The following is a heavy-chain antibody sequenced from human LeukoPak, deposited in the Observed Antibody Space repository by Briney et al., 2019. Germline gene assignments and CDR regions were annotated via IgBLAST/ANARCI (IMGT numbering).Heavy chain of an antibody. Sequence: GRSLRLSCAASGFTFSSYGMHWVRQAPGKGLEWVAVIWYDGSNKYYAESVKGRFTISRDNSKNTLYLQMNSLRAEDTAVYYCARMGGPYDYWGQGTLVTVSS. CDR2: IWYDGSNK. V-gene: IGHV3-33*01. D-gene: IGHD3-16*01. J-gene: IGHJ4*02. CDR1: GFTFSSYG. CDR3: ARMGGPYDY.